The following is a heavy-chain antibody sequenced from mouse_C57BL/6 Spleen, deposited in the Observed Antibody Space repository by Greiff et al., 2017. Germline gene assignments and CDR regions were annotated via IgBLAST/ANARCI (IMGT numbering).Heavy chain of an antibody. J-gene: IGHJ4*01. CDR1: GYAFSSYW. CDR2: IYPCDGDT. D-gene: IGHD1-1*01. Sequence: QVQLQQPGAELVKPGASVKLSCKASGYAFSSYWMNWVKQRPGQGLEWIGQIYPCDGDTNYNGKFKGKATLTADKSSSTAYMQLRSLISVDSAVYFCESYDSSRYHYYAMYDWGQGPSVTVSS. V-gene: IGHV1-80*01. CDR3: ESYDSSRYHYYAMYD.